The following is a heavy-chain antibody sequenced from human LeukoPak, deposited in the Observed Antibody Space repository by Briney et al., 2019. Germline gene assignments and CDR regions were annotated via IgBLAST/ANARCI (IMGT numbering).Heavy chain of an antibody. CDR1: GFTFSSYA. Sequence: PGGPLRLSCVASGFTFSSYAMHWVRQAPGKGLEYVSAISNNGGSTYYANSVKGRFTISRDNSKNTLSLQMGSLRAEDKAVYYCARGDSGSHLDYWGQGSLVTVSS. V-gene: IGHV3-64*01. CDR3: ARGDSGSHLDY. J-gene: IGHJ4*02. D-gene: IGHD1-26*01. CDR2: ISNNGGST.